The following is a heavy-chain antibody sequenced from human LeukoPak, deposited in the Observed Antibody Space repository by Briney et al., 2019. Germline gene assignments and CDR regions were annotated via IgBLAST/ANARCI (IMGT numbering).Heavy chain of an antibody. D-gene: IGHD3/OR15-3a*01. CDR2: IYSGGST. V-gene: IGHV3-53*01. J-gene: IGHJ4*02. Sequence: GGSLRLSCAASGFTFSNLGMNWVRQAPGKGLEWVSVIYSGGSTYYADSVKGRFTISRDNSKNTLYLQMNSLRAEDTAVYYCARTGLDGSLSFDYWGQGTLVTVSS. CDR3: ARTGLDGSLSFDY. CDR1: GFTFSNLG.